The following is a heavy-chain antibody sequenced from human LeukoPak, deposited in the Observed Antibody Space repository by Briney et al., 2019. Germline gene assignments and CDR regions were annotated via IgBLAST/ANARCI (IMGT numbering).Heavy chain of an antibody. CDR1: GFTFSSYG. V-gene: IGHV3-23*01. Sequence: GGSLRLSCAASGFTFSSYGMIWVRQAPGKGLEWVSAISGSGGSTYYADSVKGRFTISRDNSKNTLYLQMNSLRAEDTAVYYCAKAHRLRACFDYWGQGTLVTVSS. CDR3: AKAHRLRACFDY. J-gene: IGHJ4*02. CDR2: ISGSGGST.